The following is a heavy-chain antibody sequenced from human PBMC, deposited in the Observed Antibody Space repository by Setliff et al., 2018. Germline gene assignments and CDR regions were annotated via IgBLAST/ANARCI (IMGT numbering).Heavy chain of an antibody. CDR2: IIPIFGTA. J-gene: IGHJ5*02. Sequence: SVKVSCKASGGTFSSYAISWVRQAPGQGLEWMGGIIPIFGTANYAQKLQGRVTMTTDTSTSTAYMELRSLRSDDTAVYYCARDKAKWLVFNRWFDPWGQGTLVTVSS. CDR1: GGTFSSYA. V-gene: IGHV1-69*05. CDR3: ARDKAKWLVFNRWFDP. D-gene: IGHD6-19*01.